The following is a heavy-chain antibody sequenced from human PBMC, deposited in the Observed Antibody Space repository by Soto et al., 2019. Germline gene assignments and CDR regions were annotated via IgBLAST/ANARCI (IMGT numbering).Heavy chain of an antibody. V-gene: IGHV3-30-3*01. CDR1: GFTFSSFN. J-gene: IGHJ4*02. CDR3: ARTTTVAGTPEFDS. Sequence: QVQLVESGGGVVQPGRSLRVSCAASGFTFSSFNMHWVRQAPGKGLEWVALISYDGSNKYVDSVKGRFTISRDNSKNTLYLQMNSLRAEDTAVYYCARTTTVAGTPEFDSWGQGTLVTVSS. CDR2: ISYDGSNK. D-gene: IGHD6-19*01.